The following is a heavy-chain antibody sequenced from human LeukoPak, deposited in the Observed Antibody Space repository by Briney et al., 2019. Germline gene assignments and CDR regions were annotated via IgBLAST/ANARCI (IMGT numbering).Heavy chain of an antibody. V-gene: IGHV3-30*18. CDR3: AKDSEYSSSWYRMGGIDY. CDR2: ISYDGSNK. CDR1: GFTFSSYG. Sequence: GGSLRLSCAASGFTFSSYGMHWVRQAPGKGLEWVAVISYDGSNKYYADSVKGRFTISRDNSKNTLYLQMNSLRAEDTAVYYCAKDSEYSSSWYRMGGIDYWGQGTLVTVSS. J-gene: IGHJ4*02. D-gene: IGHD6-13*01.